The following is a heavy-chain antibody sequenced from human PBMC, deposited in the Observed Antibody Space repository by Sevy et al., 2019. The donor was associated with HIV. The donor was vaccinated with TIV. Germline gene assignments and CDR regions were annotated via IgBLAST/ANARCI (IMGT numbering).Heavy chain of an antibody. CDR3: GRGGYHPMY. CDR2: ISMSGTTI. V-gene: IGHV3-11*01. J-gene: IGHJ4*02. Sequence: GESLKISCAASGFTFSDYHMSWIRQAPGKGLEWVSYISMSGTTINYADSVKGRFTISRDDAKKSLSLQMNSLRAEDTAVYYCGRGGYHPMYGGQGTLVTVSS. D-gene: IGHD6-13*01. CDR1: GFTFSDYH.